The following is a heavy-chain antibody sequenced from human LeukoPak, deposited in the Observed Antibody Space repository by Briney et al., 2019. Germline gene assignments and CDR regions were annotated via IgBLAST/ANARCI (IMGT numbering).Heavy chain of an antibody. D-gene: IGHD2-15*01. V-gene: IGHV3-72*01. CDR2: TRNKANSYTK. J-gene: IGHJ4*02. CDR3: VRGGICGAGTCSSDYFDY. Sequence: QAGGSLRLSCVASGFTFSSYWMSWVRQAPGKGLEWVGRTRNKANSYTKEYAASVKGRFTISRDDSENSLYLQMNSLKTEDTAVYFCVRGGICGAGTCSSDYFDYWGQGTLVTVSS. CDR1: GFTFSSYW.